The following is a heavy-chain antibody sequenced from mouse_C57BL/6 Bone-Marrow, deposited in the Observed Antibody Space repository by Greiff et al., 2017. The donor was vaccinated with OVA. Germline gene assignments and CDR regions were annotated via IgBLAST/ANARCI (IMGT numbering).Heavy chain of an antibody. Sequence: VQLQQSGAELVRPGASVKLSCTASGFNIKDDYMHWVKQRPEQGLEWIGWIDPENGDTEYASKFQGKATITADTSSNTAYLHLSSLTSEDTAVYYCTPGLPDYWGQGTTLTVSS. D-gene: IGHD2-4*01. CDR3: TPGLPDY. J-gene: IGHJ2*01. CDR2: IDPENGDT. V-gene: IGHV14-4*01. CDR1: GFNIKDDY.